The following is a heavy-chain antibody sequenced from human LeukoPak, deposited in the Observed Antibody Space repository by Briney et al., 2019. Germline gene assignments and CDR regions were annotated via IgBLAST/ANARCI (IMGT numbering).Heavy chain of an antibody. CDR2: ISYDGSNK. V-gene: IGHV3-30*18. CDR3: AKVGQQWLVRVYFDY. J-gene: IGHJ4*02. Sequence: PGGSLRLSCAASGLTFGSYGMHWVRQAPGKGLEWVAVISYDGSNKYYADSVKGRFTISRDNSKNTLYLQMNSLRAEDTAVYYCAKVGQQWLVRVYFDYWGQGTLVTVSS. D-gene: IGHD6-19*01. CDR1: GLTFGSYG.